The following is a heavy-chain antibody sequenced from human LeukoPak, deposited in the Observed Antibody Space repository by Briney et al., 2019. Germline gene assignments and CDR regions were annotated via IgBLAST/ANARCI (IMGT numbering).Heavy chain of an antibody. J-gene: IGHJ4*02. CDR1: GGSISSYY. V-gene: IGHV4-59*01. D-gene: IGHD4-23*01. Sequence: PSETLSLTCTVSGGSISSYYWSWIRQPPGKGLEWIGYIYYSGTTNYNPSLKSRVTISLDTSKNQFSLKLSSVTAADTAVYYCARGRDGGNSEGWDYWGQGTLVTVSS. CDR3: ARGRDGGNSEGWDY. CDR2: IYYSGTT.